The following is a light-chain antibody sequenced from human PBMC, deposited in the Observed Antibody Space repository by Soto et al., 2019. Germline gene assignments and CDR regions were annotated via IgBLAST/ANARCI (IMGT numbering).Light chain of an antibody. V-gene: IGKV1-5*01. Sequence: GDRVTITCRASQSISSSLAWYQQTPGKAPKPLTYEASSLESGVPSRFSGSGCGTDFTLTINRVEPEDFAVYFCQQYGGSPRTFGQGTKV. CDR3: QQYGGSPRT. CDR1: QSISSS. J-gene: IGKJ1*01. CDR2: EAS.